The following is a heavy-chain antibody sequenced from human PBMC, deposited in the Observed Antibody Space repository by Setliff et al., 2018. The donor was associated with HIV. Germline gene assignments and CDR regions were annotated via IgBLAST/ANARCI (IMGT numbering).Heavy chain of an antibody. CDR1: GNTFTSYY. CDR3: ARDTGYYDSTVSPPYNWFDP. Sequence: GASVKVSCKASGNTFTSYYMHWVRQAPAQGLEWMGIINPIGGSTGYAQKFQGRVTMTRDTSTSTVYMELSSLRSEDTAVYYCARDTGYYDSTVSPPYNWFDPWGQGTLVTVSS. V-gene: IGHV1-46*01. J-gene: IGHJ5*02. CDR2: INPIGGST. D-gene: IGHD3-22*01.